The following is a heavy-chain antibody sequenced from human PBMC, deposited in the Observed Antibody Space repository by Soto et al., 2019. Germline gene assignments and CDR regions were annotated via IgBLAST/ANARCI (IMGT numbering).Heavy chain of an antibody. CDR1: GSTFRSYG. J-gene: IGHJ3*02. V-gene: IGHV3-30*03. Sequence: GGPLRLSCAASGSTFRSYGMYWVRQAPGKGLEWVALISNDGGNKYYADSVKGRFTVARDNSQNTVYLQMNSLRAEDTAVYYCAREGDYYDSSGSRAFDIWGQGTMVTVSS. CDR3: AREGDYYDSSGSRAFDI. D-gene: IGHD3-22*01. CDR2: ISNDGGNK.